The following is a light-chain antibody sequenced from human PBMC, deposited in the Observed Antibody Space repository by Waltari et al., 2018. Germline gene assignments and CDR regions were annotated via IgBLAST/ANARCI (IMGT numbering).Light chain of an antibody. CDR3: SLSRGNGTWV. V-gene: IGLV8-61*01. Sequence: PTRQQQTPAQDSRTLIYKANARSAGVTDRCSGCILGNTAGLIITGAQPDDDDDYYCSLSRGNGTWVFGGGTRLTVL. CDR2: KAN. J-gene: IGLJ3*02.